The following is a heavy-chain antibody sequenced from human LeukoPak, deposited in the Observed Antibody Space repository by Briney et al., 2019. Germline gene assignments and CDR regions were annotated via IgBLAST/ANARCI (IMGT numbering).Heavy chain of an antibody. CDR1: GFTFSSHW. J-gene: IGHJ4*02. CDR2: INSDGSSI. Sequence: GGSLRLSCAASGFTFSSHWMHWVRQAPGKGLVWVSRINSDGSSISYADSVKGRFTISRDNAKNTLYLQMNSLRAEDTAVYYRARLPHDYGSRPFDYWGQGTLVTVSS. V-gene: IGHV3-74*01. D-gene: IGHD4-17*01. CDR3: ARLPHDYGSRPFDY.